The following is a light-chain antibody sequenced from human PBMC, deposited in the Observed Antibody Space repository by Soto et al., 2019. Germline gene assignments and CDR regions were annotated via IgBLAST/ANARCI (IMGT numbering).Light chain of an antibody. CDR3: QQYSDWPLT. CDR1: QTLYNN. V-gene: IGKV3-15*01. Sequence: EIVMTQSPATLTVSPGERATLSCRASQTLYNNLAWYQQKLGQAPRLLIYDASARATDIPARFSGSGSGTEFTLTSSGLQSEHFAIYYCQQYSDWPLTFGGGTKVEI. J-gene: IGKJ4*01. CDR2: DAS.